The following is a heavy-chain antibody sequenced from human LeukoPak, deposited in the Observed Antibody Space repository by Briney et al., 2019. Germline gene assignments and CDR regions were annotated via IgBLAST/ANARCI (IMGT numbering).Heavy chain of an antibody. Sequence: QPGGSLRLSCAASGFTFSNYGMHWVRQAPGKGLEWVAVISSDGSNKYYADSVKGRFTISRDNFKNTLFLQMNSLRAEDTAVYYCAKDGLWFGDLTYFDYWGQGTLVTVSS. CDR2: ISSDGSNK. CDR1: GFTFSNYG. J-gene: IGHJ4*02. V-gene: IGHV3-30*18. CDR3: AKDGLWFGDLTYFDY. D-gene: IGHD3-10*01.